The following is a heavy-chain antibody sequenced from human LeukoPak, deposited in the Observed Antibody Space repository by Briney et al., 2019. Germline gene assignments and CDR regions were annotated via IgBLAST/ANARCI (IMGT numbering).Heavy chain of an antibody. J-gene: IGHJ4*02. Sequence: GGSLRLSCAASGFTFRAYLMSWVRQAPGKGLEWVANINQDGNEKDYVDSVKGRFTISRDNARNSLYLQMNTLRAEDTAAYFCARLRYTYGKNFDYWGQGALVTVSS. D-gene: IGHD5-18*01. V-gene: IGHV3-7*01. CDR3: ARLRYTYGKNFDY. CDR2: INQDGNEK. CDR1: GFTFRAYL.